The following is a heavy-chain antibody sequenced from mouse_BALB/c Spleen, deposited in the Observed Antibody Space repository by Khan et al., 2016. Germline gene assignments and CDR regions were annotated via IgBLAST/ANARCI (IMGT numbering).Heavy chain of an antibody. CDR1: GFTFSTYG. Sequence: EVELVESGGGLVQPGGSLKLSCAASGFTFSTYGMSWVRQTPDKRLELVATINSNGGSTYYPDSVKGRFTISRDNAKNTLYLQMSSLKSEDTAMYNCARESYRYYFDYWGQGTTLTVSS. CDR3: ARESYRYYFDY. J-gene: IGHJ2*01. CDR2: INSNGGST. D-gene: IGHD2-14*01. V-gene: IGHV5-6-3*01.